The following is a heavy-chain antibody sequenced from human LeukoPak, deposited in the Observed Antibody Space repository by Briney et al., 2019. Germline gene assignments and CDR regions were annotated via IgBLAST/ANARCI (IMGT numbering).Heavy chain of an antibody. D-gene: IGHD2-2*01. CDR3: AKDFIVVAPSDAFDI. CDR2: IYSGGST. J-gene: IGHJ3*02. Sequence: GGSLRLSCAASEFSVGSNYMTWVRQAPGKGLEWVSLIYSGGSTYYADSVKGRFTISRDNSKNTLYLQMNSLRAEDTAVYYCAKDFIVVAPSDAFDIWGQGTMVTVSS. V-gene: IGHV3-66*01. CDR1: EFSVGSNY.